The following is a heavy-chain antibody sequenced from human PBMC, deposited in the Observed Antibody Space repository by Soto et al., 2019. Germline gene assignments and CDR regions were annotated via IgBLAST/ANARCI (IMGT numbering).Heavy chain of an antibody. CDR3: AKDTKDGDYYMDV. CDR2: ISGGGSRT. J-gene: IGHJ6*03. CDR1: GFTFSDYA. V-gene: IGHV3-23*01. D-gene: IGHD4-17*01. Sequence: GGSLRLSCAASGFTFSDYAMSWVRQAPGKGLEWVSGISGGGSRTFYADSVKGRFIISRDNSKNTLDLQMNSLRAEDTAVYYCAKDTKDGDYYMDVWGKGTTVTVSS.